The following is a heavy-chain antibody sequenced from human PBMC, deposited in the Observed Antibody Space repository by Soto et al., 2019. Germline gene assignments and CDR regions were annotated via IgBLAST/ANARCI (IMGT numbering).Heavy chain of an antibody. V-gene: IGHV4-4*07. Sequence: PSETLSLTCTVSGGSISSYYWSWIRQPAGKGLEWIGRIYTSGSTNYSPSLKSRVTMSVDTSKNHFSLKLSSVTAADTAVYYCARDRPIYYYGSGSYYNVHWFDPWGQGTLVTVSS. J-gene: IGHJ5*02. D-gene: IGHD3-10*01. CDR1: GGSISSYY. CDR2: IYTSGST. CDR3: ARDRPIYYYGSGSYYNVHWFDP.